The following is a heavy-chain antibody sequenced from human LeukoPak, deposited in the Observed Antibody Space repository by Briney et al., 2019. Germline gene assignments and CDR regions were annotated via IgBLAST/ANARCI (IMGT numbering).Heavy chain of an antibody. V-gene: IGHV4-59*12. D-gene: IGHD4-17*01. J-gene: IGHJ5*02. CDR2: IYHSGST. CDR3: ARDSRRGGERDFDP. Sequence: PSETLSLTCTVSGGSISSYYWSWIRQPPGKGLEWIGEIYHSGSTNYNPSLKSRVTISVDKSKNQFSLKLSSVTAADTAVYYCARDSRRGGERDFDPWGQGTLVTVSS. CDR1: GGSISSYY.